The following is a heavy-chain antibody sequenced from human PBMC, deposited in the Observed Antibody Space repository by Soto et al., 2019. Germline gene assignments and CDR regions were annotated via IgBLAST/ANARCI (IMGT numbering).Heavy chain of an antibody. J-gene: IGHJ6*02. CDR1: GGSISSRSYY. D-gene: IGHD3-22*01. CDR3: AGGDYYHSSGYYFYYYTMDV. CDR2: VYYGGST. V-gene: IGHV4-39*01. Sequence: SETLSLTCTVSGGSISSRSYYWGWIRQPPGEGLEWIGNVYYGGSTYYNPSLKSRVTISVETSKSQFSLKLSSVTAADTAVYYCAGGDYYHSSGYYFYYYTMDVWGQGTTVT.